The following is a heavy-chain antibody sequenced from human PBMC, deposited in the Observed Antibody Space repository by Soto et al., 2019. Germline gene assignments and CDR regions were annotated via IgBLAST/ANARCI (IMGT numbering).Heavy chain of an antibody. CDR3: ARRKDYDILTGGSYYYYGMDG. J-gene: IGHJ6*02. Sequence: SETLSLTCAVSGGSISSSNWWNWVRQSPGKGLEWIGEIYHSGSTNYNPSLESRVTISVDKSKNQFSLKLSSVTAADTAVYYCARRKDYDILTGGSYYYYGMDGWGQRTTVTVSS. D-gene: IGHD3-9*01. V-gene: IGHV4-4*02. CDR1: GGSISSSNW. CDR2: IYHSGST.